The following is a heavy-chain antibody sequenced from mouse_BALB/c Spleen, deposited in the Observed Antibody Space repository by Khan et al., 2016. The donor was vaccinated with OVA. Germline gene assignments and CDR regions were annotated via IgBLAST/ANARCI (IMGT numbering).Heavy chain of an antibody. V-gene: IGHV1-4*01. CDR2: INPSNGYT. J-gene: IGHJ3*01. Sequence: QVQLKESGAELVRPGASVKMSCKASGYTFTSYTIHWIKLRPGQGLEWIGYINPSNGYTNYNQKFKDKATLTADKSSTTAYLQLSSLTSDDSAVYNCVRDDAYSKYDGGIAYWGQGTLVTVSA. D-gene: IGHD2-14*01. CDR3: VRDDAYSKYDGGIAY. CDR1: GYTFTSYT.